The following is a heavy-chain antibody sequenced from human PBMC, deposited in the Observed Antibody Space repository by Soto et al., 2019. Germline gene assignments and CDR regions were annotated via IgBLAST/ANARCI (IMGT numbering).Heavy chain of an antibody. CDR1: GFTFSSYA. CDR3: AKDRDLGYSYGNIYYYYGMDV. D-gene: IGHD5-18*01. CDR2: ISGSGGST. V-gene: IGHV3-23*01. Sequence: EVQLLESGGGLVQPGGSLRLSCAASGFTFSSYAMSWVRQAPGKGLEWVSAISGSGGSTYYADSVKGRFTISRDNSKNTLYLQMNSLRAEDTAVYYCAKDRDLGYSYGNIYYYYGMDVWGQGTTVTVSS. J-gene: IGHJ6*02.